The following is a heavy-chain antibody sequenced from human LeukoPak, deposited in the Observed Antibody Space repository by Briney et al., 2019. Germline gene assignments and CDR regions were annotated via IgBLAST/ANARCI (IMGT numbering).Heavy chain of an antibody. CDR3: ARGRMVRGVIYAFDI. D-gene: IGHD3-10*01. V-gene: IGHV3-48*04. CDR2: ISRSSSTI. CDR1: GFTFSSYS. J-gene: IGHJ3*02. Sequence: GGSLRLSCAASGFTFSSYSMNWVRQAPGKGLEWVSYISRSSSTIYYADSVKGRFTISRDNAKNSLYLQMNSLRAEDTAVYYCARGRMVRGVIYAFDIWGQGTMVTVSS.